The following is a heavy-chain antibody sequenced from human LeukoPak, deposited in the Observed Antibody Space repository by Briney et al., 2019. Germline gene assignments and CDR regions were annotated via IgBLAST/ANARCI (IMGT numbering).Heavy chain of an antibody. CDR2: ISGSGGST. V-gene: IGHV3-23*01. Sequence: GGSLRLSCAASGFTFSSYAMSWVRQAPGKGLEWVSAISGSGGSTYYADSVKGRFTISRDNSKNTLYLQMNSLRAEDTAVYYCAARITIFGVVIDYWGQGTLVTVSS. CDR3: AARITIFGVVIDY. J-gene: IGHJ4*02. CDR1: GFTFSSYA. D-gene: IGHD3-3*01.